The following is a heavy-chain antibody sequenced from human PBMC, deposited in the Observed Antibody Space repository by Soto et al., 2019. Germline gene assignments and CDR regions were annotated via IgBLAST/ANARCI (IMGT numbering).Heavy chain of an antibody. CDR3: ARWGYSSGRDY. CDR1: GNNLCIYC. Sequence: GEPLKLFFKGSGNNLCIYCDSWVRQMPGKGLEWMGRIDPSDSYTNYSPSFQGHVTISADKSISTAYLQWSSLKASDTAMYYCARWGYSSGRDYWGQGTLGTVA. CDR2: IDPSDSYT. D-gene: IGHD6-19*01. V-gene: IGHV5-10-1*01. J-gene: IGHJ4*02.